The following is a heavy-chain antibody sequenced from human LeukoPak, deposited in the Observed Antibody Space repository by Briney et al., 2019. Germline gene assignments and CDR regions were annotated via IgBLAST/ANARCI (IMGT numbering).Heavy chain of an antibody. Sequence: GRSLRVSCVASGFTFSSYGMHWVRQAPGKGLEWVAVISNDGSNKYYADSVKGRFTISRDNSKNTLYLQMNSLRAEDTAVYYCAKGRGAFDIWGQGTMVTVSS. CDR3: AKGRGAFDI. D-gene: IGHD3-10*01. CDR2: ISNDGSNK. CDR1: GFTFSSYG. J-gene: IGHJ3*02. V-gene: IGHV3-30*18.